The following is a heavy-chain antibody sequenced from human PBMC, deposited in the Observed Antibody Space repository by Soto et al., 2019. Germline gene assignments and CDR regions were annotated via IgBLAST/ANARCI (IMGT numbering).Heavy chain of an antibody. CDR1: GFTFSSYA. CDR2: ISGSGGST. V-gene: IGHV3-23*01. Sequence: GSLRLSCAASGFTFSSYAMSWVRQAPGKGLEWVSAISGSGGSTYYADSVKGRFTISRDNSKNTLYLQMNSLRAEDTAVYYCAKAVNYYDSSGYQDYWGQGTLVTVSS. D-gene: IGHD3-22*01. J-gene: IGHJ4*02. CDR3: AKAVNYYDSSGYQDY.